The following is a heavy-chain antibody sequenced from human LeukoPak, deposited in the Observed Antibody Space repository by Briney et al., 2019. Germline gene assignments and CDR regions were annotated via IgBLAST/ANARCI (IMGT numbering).Heavy chain of an antibody. CDR1: GFTFDDYA. D-gene: IGHD3-22*01. CDR2: ISWNSGSI. J-gene: IGHJ4*02. Sequence: GGSLRLSCAASGFTFDDYAMHWVRQAPGKGLEWVSGISWNSGSIGYADSVKGRFTISRDNAKNSLYLQMNSLRAEDTALYYCAAYYYDSSGYQRGDYWGQGTLVTVSS. V-gene: IGHV3-9*01. CDR3: AAYYYDSSGYQRGDY.